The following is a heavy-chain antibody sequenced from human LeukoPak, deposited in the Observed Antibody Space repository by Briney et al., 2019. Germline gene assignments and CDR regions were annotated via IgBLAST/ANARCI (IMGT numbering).Heavy chain of an antibody. CDR1: GFTFSDHY. D-gene: IGHD6-13*01. CDR3: ARASAGTLDLLDY. CDR2: IRNKANSYTT. J-gene: IGHJ4*02. V-gene: IGHV3-72*01. Sequence: GGSLRLSCAASGFTFSDHYMDWVRQAPGKGLEWVGRIRNKANSYTTQYAASVQGRFTISRDDSKNSLYLQMNSLRVEDTTVYYCARASAGTLDLLDYWGQGTLVTVSS.